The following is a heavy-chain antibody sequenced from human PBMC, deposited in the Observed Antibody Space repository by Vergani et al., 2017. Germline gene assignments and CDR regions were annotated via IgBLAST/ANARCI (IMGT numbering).Heavy chain of an antibody. D-gene: IGHD3-22*01. V-gene: IGHV4-38-2*02. Sequence: QVKLQKSGPGLVKPSEPLYLTCSVSGSSIGSGFYWAWIRQYPGEGIQWLTSIHNKGKTYHNPSLKSRVSVSLDTSKTRFSLNLTSVTATDTAFYYCARSQGYYWYFDLWGPGSVVTVSS. CDR2: IHNKGKT. CDR1: GSSIGSGFY. CDR3: ARSQGYYWYFDL. J-gene: IGHJ2*01.